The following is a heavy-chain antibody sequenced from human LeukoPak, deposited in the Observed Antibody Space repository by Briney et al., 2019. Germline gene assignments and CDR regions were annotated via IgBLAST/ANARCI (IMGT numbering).Heavy chain of an antibody. CDR3: ARWYYDFWSGYHHYFDY. V-gene: IGHV4-30-4*08. D-gene: IGHD3-3*01. Sequence: PSETLPLTCSVSGGSISSGDYYWSWIRQPPGKGLEWIGYIYYSGSTYYNPSLKSRVTISVDTSKNQFSLKLSSVTAADTAVYYCARWYYDFWSGYHHYFDYWGQGTLVTVSS. CDR2: IYYSGST. CDR1: GGSISSGDYY. J-gene: IGHJ4*02.